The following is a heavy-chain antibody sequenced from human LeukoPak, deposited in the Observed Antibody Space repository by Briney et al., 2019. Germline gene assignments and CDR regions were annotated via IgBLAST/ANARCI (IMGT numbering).Heavy chain of an antibody. CDR1: GFTFSDYY. CDR3: ARARRYSSSWYVY. CDR2: ISSSGSTI. J-gene: IGHJ4*02. V-gene: IGHV3-11*01. Sequence: KPGGSLRLSCAASGFTFSDYYMSWIRRAPGKGLEWVSYISSSGSTIYYADSVKGRFTISRDNAKNSLYLQMNSLRAEDTAVYYCARARRYSSSWYVYWGQGTLVTVSS. D-gene: IGHD6-13*01.